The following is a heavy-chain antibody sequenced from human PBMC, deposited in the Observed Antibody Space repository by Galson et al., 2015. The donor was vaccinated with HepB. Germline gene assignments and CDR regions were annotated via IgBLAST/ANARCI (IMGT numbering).Heavy chain of an antibody. CDR3: ARDGRQRYYDWLLSNYFDY. V-gene: IGHV3-23*01. J-gene: IGHJ4*02. CDR1: GFAFDTHA. Sequence: SLRLSCAASGFAFDTHAMSWVRQAPGRGLEWISGISGNGDSTYYADSVKGRFAVSRDDSKNTVYLQMNSVRVEDTAVYYCARDGRQRYYDWLLSNYFDYWGQGTLVAVSS. CDR2: ISGNGDST. D-gene: IGHD3-9*01.